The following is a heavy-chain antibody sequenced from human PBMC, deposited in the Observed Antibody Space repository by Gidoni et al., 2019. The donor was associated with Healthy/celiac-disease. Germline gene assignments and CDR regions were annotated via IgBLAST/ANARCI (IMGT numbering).Heavy chain of an antibody. CDR2: INRDGSST. CDR1: GLTFSSYW. Sequence: EVQLVESGGGLVQPGGSLRRSCAAAGLTFSSYWMHWVRQATGKGLVWVSRINRDGSSTSYADSVKGRFTISRDNANNTLYLQMSSLRAEDTAVYYCARGVRAVAGTQLNYFDYWGQGTLVTVSS. D-gene: IGHD6-19*01. J-gene: IGHJ4*02. V-gene: IGHV3-74*01. CDR3: ARGVRAVAGTQLNYFDY.